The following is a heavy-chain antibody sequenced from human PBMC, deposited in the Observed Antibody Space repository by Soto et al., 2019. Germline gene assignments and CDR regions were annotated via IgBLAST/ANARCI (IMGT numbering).Heavy chain of an antibody. CDR1: GYTLTELS. Sequence: GASVKVSCKVSGYTLTELSMHWVRQAPGKGLEWMGGFDPEGGETHYAQKFQDRVTMTRDTSINTAYMRMSSLRSEDTAMYFCASGGAGSGPFTWELPDHWGQGTLVTVSS. CDR3: ASGGAGSGPFTWELPDH. CDR2: FDPEGGET. V-gene: IGHV1-24*01. D-gene: IGHD1-26*01. J-gene: IGHJ4*02.